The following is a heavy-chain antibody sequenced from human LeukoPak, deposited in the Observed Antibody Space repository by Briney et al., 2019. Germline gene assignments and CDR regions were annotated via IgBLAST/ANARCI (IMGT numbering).Heavy chain of an antibody. D-gene: IGHD3-10*01. CDR3: ARVGGGPLEWFGESEHFDY. V-gene: IGHV4-30-4*01. CDR2: IYYSGST. Sequence: PSQTLSLTCTVSGGSISSGDYYWSWIRQPPGKGLEWIGYIYYSGSTYYNPSLKSRVTISVDTSKNQFSLKLSSVTAADTAVYYCARVGGGPLEWFGESEHFDYWGQGTLVTVSS. CDR1: GGSISSGDYY. J-gene: IGHJ4*02.